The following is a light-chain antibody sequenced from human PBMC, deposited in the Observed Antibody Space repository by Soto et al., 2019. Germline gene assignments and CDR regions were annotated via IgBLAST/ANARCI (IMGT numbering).Light chain of an antibody. Sequence: EVVVTQSPATLSVSPGERATLSYRASQSVSSNLAWYQQKPGQAPRLLIHGASNRATGIPDRFSGRGSGTDFTLTIGRLEPEDFAVYYCQQYLITPWTFGQGTKVDIK. J-gene: IGKJ1*01. CDR3: QQYLITPWT. CDR2: GAS. V-gene: IGKV3D-15*01. CDR1: QSVSSN.